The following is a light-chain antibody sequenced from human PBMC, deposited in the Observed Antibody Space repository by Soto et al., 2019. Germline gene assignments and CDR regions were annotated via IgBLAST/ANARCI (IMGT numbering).Light chain of an antibody. J-gene: IGKJ1*01. CDR2: DAS. CDR3: QQRSNWPRT. CDR1: QSISNY. V-gene: IGKV3-11*01. Sequence: EIVLTQSPATLSLSPGERATLSCRAGQSISNYLAWYQQKRGQAPRLLIYDASNRAAGIPARFSGSGSGTDFTLTISSLEPEDFAVYYCQQRSNWPRTFGQGTKVEIK.